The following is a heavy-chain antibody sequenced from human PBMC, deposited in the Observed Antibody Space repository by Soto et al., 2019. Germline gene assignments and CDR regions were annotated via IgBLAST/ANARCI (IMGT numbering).Heavy chain of an antibody. Sequence: TSETLSLSCTVSGGSISSYYWSWIRQPPGKGLEWIGYIYYSGSTNYNPSLKSRVTISVDTSKNQFSLKLSSVTAADTAVYYCARMVVTAIPPYYYYGMDVWGQGTTFTVSS. CDR3: ARMVVTAIPPYYYYGMDV. V-gene: IGHV4-59*01. CDR2: IYYSGST. D-gene: IGHD2-21*02. CDR1: GGSISSYY. J-gene: IGHJ6*02.